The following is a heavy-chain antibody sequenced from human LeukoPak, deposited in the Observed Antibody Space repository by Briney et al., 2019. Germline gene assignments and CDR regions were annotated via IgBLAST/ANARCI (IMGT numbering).Heavy chain of an antibody. J-gene: IGHJ4*02. V-gene: IGHV3-33*02. CDR3: ARAPRGYSSYYFDY. D-gene: IGHD5-18*01. Sequence: QPGKSLRLSCAASGFTFKNYGMHWVRQAPGKGLEWVAVVWSDGNMKYYADSVKGRFTISRDNPTNTLFLQMNSLRAKDTAVYYCARAPRGYSSYYFDYWGQGILVTVST. CDR1: GFTFKNYG. CDR2: VWSDGNMK.